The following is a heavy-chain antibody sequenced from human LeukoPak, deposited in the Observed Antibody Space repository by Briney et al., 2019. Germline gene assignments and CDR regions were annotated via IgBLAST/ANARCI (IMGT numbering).Heavy chain of an antibody. D-gene: IGHD3-3*01. CDR3: ARGLWSAHRREYYFDS. Sequence: ASVKVSCKASGYTFTNYAVNWLRQDPGQRLEWMGWINAGNGDTKFSQNYQARVTITRDASASTAYMELSSLTSEDTAVYFCARGLWSAHRREYYFDSWGQGTLVTVSS. CDR1: GYTFTNYA. CDR2: INAGNGDT. V-gene: IGHV1-3*01. J-gene: IGHJ4*02.